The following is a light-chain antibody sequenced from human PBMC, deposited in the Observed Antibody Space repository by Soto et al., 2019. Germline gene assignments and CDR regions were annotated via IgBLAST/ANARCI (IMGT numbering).Light chain of an antibody. J-gene: IGKJ4*01. V-gene: IGKV3D-15*01. CDR3: QQYKNWPPLT. CDR1: QSVSSS. CDR2: GAS. Sequence: EIVMTQSPATLSVSPGERATLSCRASQSVSSSLAWYQQKPGQAPRLLIYGASTRATGIPARFSGSGSGTEFTLTISSLQSEDFAVYYCQQYKNWPPLTFGGGTKVELK.